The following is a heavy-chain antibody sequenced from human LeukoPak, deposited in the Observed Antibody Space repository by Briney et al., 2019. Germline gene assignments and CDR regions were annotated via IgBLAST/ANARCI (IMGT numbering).Heavy chain of an antibody. D-gene: IGHD4-23*01. V-gene: IGHV4-39*07. CDR3: ARDSGPLRWVNFGY. CDR2: IYYSGNT. J-gene: IGHJ4*02. CDR1: GGSISGTGYY. Sequence: PSETLSLTCTVSGGSISGTGYYWGWIRQPPGKGLEWIGSIYYSGNTYYNPSLKSRVTISVDTSKNQFSLKLSSVTAADTAVYYCARDSGPLRWVNFGYWGQGTLVTVSS.